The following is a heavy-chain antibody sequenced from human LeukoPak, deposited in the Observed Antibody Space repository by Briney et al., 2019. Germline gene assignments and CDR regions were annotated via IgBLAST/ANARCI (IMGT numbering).Heavy chain of an antibody. CDR1: GGTFSSYA. D-gene: IGHD3-16*01. CDR3: ARDREGADPLIRYYYMDV. V-gene: IGHV1-69*01. Sequence: SVKVSCKASGGTFSSYAINWVRQAPGQGLEWMGGIIPIFGTANYAQKFQGRVTITADESTSTAYMELSSLRSEDTAVYYCARDREGADPLIRYYYMDVWGKGTTVTISS. CDR2: IIPIFGTA. J-gene: IGHJ6*03.